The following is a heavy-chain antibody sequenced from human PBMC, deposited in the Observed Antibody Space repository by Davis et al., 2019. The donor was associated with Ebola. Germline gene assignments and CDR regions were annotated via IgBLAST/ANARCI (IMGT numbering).Heavy chain of an antibody. CDR2: ISSNSTNK. Sequence: PGGSLRLSCAASGFTFSDYYMSWIRQAPGKGPEWVSYISSNSTNKKYADSVKGRFTISRDDAKNSLYLQMNSLRADDTAVYYCAREAYYYDSTGYYYDIPDLFDYWGQGTLVTVSS. CDR1: GFTFSDYY. CDR3: AREAYYYDSTGYYYDIPDLFDY. J-gene: IGHJ4*02. D-gene: IGHD3-22*01. V-gene: IGHV3-11*06.